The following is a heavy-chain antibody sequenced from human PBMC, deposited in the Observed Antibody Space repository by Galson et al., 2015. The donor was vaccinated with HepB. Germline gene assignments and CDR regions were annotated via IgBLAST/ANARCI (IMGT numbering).Heavy chain of an antibody. CDR1: GYTFTSYY. Sequence: SVKVSCKASGYTFTSYYMHWVRQAPGQGLEWMGIINPSGGSTSYAQKFQGRVTMTRDTSTSTVYMELSSLRSEDTAVYYCARLGPFDWLLSRGYYGMDVWGQGTTVTVSS. CDR3: ARLGPFDWLLSRGYYGMDV. J-gene: IGHJ6*02. V-gene: IGHV1-46*03. D-gene: IGHD3-9*01. CDR2: INPSGGST.